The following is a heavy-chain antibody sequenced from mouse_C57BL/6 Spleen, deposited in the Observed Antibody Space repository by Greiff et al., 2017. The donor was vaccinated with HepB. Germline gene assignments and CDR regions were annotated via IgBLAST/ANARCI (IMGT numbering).Heavy chain of an antibody. J-gene: IGHJ2*01. D-gene: IGHD1-1*01. CDR1: GYTFTSYW. CDR2: INPSNGGT. CDR3: ARVTTVVASRLDY. V-gene: IGHV1-53*01. Sequence: VQLQQPGTELVKPGASVKLSCKASGYTFTSYWMHWVKQRPGQGLEWIGNINPSNGGTNYNEKFKSKATLTVDNSSSTAYMQLSSLTSEDSAVYYCARVTTVVASRLDYWGQGTTLTVSS.